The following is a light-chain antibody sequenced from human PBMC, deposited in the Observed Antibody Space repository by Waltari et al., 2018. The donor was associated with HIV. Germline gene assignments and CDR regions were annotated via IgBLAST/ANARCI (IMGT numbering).Light chain of an antibody. V-gene: IGLV2-8*01. CDR2: EVY. J-gene: IGLJ2*01. CDR1: SSDVGGNNY. CDR3: SSYAGINTYVL. Sequence: QSALTQPPSASGSPGQSVTISCNGTSSDVGGNNYVSWYQQYPGKAPRLMIYEVYKRPSGVPHRFSGSKSGNTASLTFSGLQAEDEANYYCSSYAGINTYVLFGGGTKLTVL.